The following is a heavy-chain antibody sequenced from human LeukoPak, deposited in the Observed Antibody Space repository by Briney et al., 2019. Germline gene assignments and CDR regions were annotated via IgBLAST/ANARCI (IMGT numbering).Heavy chain of an antibody. CDR2: ISAYNGNT. J-gene: IGHJ4*02. D-gene: IGHD6-19*01. V-gene: IGHV1-18*01. Sequence: ASVKVSCKASGYTFTSFGFSWVRQAPGQGLEWMGWISAYNGNTNYAQKLQGRVTMTTDTSTSTAYMELRSLTSDDTAVYFCARDPYSSGWSVPFDYWGQGTLVAVSS. CDR3: ARDPYSSGWSVPFDY. CDR1: GYTFTSFG.